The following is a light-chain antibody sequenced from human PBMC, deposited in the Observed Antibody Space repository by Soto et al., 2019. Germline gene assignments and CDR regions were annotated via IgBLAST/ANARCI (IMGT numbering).Light chain of an antibody. J-gene: IGKJ2*01. CDR3: QHYDISTWYT. CDR2: GAS. CDR1: QSISSRY. V-gene: IGKV3-20*01. Sequence: EIVVTQSPGTLSLSPGERATLSCRASQSISSRYVAWYQQKRGQAPRLLIYGASSRATGIPDRFSGSGSGTDFTLTISRLEPEDFAVYYCQHYDISTWYTFGQGTKLEIK.